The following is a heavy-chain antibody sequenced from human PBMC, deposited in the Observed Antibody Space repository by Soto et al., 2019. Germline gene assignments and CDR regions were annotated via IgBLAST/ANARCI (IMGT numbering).Heavy chain of an antibody. CDR2: IIPIFGKP. D-gene: IGHD2-15*01. CDR1: GEPFSSYA. J-gene: IGHJ4*02. V-gene: IGHV1-69*06. CDR3: ARAGYCSGSSCYWFDY. Sequence: QVQLVQSGAEVKKPGSSVKVSCKASGEPFSSYAFSWVRQAPGQGLEWMGGIIPIFGKPSYAQRFQGRVTITADKSTSTVYMELSRLKSEDTAVYYCARAGYCSGSSCYWFDYWGQGTLVTASS.